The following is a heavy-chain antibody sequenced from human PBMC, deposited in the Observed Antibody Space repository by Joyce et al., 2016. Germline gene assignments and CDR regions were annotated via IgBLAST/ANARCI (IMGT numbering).Heavy chain of an antibody. Sequence: EVQLVESGGGLVKPGGSLRLSCAASGFTFSSYSMSWVRQAPRKGLRWVSSLSSSSYYIKYTDSVKGRFTISRDNAKNSLYLQMNSLRVEDTAVYYCARSSYTNGIFDYWGQGTLVTVSS. J-gene: IGHJ4*02. V-gene: IGHV3-21*01. D-gene: IGHD2-8*01. CDR3: ARSSYTNGIFDY. CDR2: LSSSSYYI. CDR1: GFTFSSYS.